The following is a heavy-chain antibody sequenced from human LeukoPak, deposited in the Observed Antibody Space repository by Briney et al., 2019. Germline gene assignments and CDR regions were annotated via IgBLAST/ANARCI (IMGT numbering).Heavy chain of an antibody. CDR2: IKQDGSEK. D-gene: IGHD6-19*01. CDR3: AGGSGWLIDY. CDR1: GFTFSSYC. Sequence: GGSLRLSCAGSGFTFSSYCMNWVRQAPGKGLEWVANIKQDGSEKYYMDSVKGRFTISRDNAKNSLYLQMNSLRADDTAVYFCAGGSGWLIDYWGQGTLVTVSS. V-gene: IGHV3-7*04. J-gene: IGHJ4*02.